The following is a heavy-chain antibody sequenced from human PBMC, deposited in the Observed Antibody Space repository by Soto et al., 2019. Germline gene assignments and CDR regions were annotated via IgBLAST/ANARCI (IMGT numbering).Heavy chain of an antibody. D-gene: IGHD6-13*01. CDR2: INQDGGAK. V-gene: IGHV3-7*01. CDR3: ARDWQSNSWHNFDY. J-gene: IGHJ4*02. Sequence: EVQLVESGGGLVQPGGSLRLSCAASGFTFSTDWMSWVRQAPGKGLEWVANINQDGGAKYYVDSVKGRFTISRDNAKNSLFLQMNSLRVEDTAVYYCARDWQSNSWHNFDYWGQGTLVTVSS. CDR1: GFTFSTDW.